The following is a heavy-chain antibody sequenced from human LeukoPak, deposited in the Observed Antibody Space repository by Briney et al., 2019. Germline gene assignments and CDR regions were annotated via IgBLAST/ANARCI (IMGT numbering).Heavy chain of an antibody. CDR3: ARDLDDTLTGWAFDI. J-gene: IGHJ3*02. V-gene: IGHV7-4-1*02. CDR1: GYTFTSYA. Sequence: ASVNVSCKASGYTFTSYAMNWVRQAPGQGLEWMGWINTNTGNPTYAQGFTGRFVFSLDTSVSTAYLQISSLKAEDTAVYYCARDLDDTLTGWAFDIWGQGTMVTVSS. CDR2: INTNTGNP. D-gene: IGHD3-9*01.